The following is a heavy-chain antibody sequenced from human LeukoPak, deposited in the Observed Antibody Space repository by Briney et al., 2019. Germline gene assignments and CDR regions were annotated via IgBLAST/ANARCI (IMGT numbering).Heavy chain of an antibody. CDR2: IYYSGST. CDR3: ARDATGTTVSSGFDI. J-gene: IGHJ3*02. D-gene: IGHD4-17*01. Sequence: PSETLSLTCTVSGGSISSYYWSWIRQPPGKGLEWIGYIYYSGSTNYNPSLKSRVTISLDTSKNQFSLKLSSVTAADTAVYYCARDATGTTVSSGFDIWGQGTMVTVSS. CDR1: GGSISSYY. V-gene: IGHV4-59*01.